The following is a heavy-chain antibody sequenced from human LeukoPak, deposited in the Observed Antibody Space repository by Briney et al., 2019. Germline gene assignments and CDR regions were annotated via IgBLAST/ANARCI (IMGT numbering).Heavy chain of an antibody. D-gene: IGHD3-16*01. CDR2: INMYTANP. V-gene: IGHV7-4-1*02. Sequence: ASVKVSCKASGYTFTRDASKWLRQAPGRGGEWMGWINMYTANPAYAHAFTERFVFSLDTSVTTAYLQISNLKTEDTAVYYCARHDNDDDFDYWGQGTLVTVSS. J-gene: IGHJ4*02. CDR1: GYTFTRDA. CDR3: ARHDNDDDFDY.